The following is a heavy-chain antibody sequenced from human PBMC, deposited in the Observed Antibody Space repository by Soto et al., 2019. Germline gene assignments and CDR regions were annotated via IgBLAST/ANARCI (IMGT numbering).Heavy chain of an antibody. J-gene: IGHJ4*02. CDR1: RFSFSSYE. CDR3: ARGRGYCTPTSCAIDS. Sequence: EVQLLESGGGLVQPGGSLRLSCVASRFSFSSYEMSWVRQAAGKGLEWFSRVSLTGDRTNYAGSVKGRFTVSRDNFKNTLYLEMDSLRPEDTAIYYWARGRGYCTPTSCAIDSWGRGTTVTVSS. CDR2: VSLTGDRT. D-gene: IGHD2-8*01. V-gene: IGHV3-23*01.